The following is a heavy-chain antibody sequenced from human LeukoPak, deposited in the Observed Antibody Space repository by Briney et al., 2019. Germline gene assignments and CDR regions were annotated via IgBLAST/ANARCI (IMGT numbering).Heavy chain of an antibody. CDR3: ARSFCSSTSCYTEYYYYYYGMDV. Sequence: KPGESLKISCKGSGYSFTSYWIGRVRQMPGKGLEWMGIIYPGDSDTRYSPSFQGQVTISADKSISTAYLQWSSLKASDTAMYYCARSFCSSTSCYTEYYYYYYGMDVWGQGTTVTVSS. V-gene: IGHV5-51*01. CDR1: GYSFTSYW. CDR2: IYPGDSDT. J-gene: IGHJ6*02. D-gene: IGHD2-2*02.